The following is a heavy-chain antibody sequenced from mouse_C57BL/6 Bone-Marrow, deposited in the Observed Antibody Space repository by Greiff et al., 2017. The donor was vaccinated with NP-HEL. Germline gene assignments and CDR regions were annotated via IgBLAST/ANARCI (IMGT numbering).Heavy chain of an antibody. CDR3: TTDGYGVDY. V-gene: IGHV14-4*01. Sequence: VQLQQSGAELVRPGASVKFSCTASGFNIKSAYMHWVKQRPELGLEWIGWIDPVDGDTEYASKVQGKAPITADTSSNAAYLQLSSLTSENTAVYYCTTDGYGVDYWGQGTTLTVSS. D-gene: IGHD2-3*01. CDR2: IDPVDGDT. CDR1: GFNIKSAY. J-gene: IGHJ2*01.